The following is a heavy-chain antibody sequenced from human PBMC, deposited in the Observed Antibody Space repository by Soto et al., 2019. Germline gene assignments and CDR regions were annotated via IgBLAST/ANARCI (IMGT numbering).Heavy chain of an antibody. J-gene: IGHJ4*02. Sequence: SVKVSCKASGGTFSSYSINWVRQAPGQGLEWMGEIIPIFGTANYAQEFQGRVTITADESTSTAYMELSSLRSEDTAVYYCARDGGRHSGGIDYWGQGTLVTVSS. CDR3: ARDGGRHSGGIDY. CDR1: GGTFSSYS. D-gene: IGHD1-26*01. V-gene: IGHV1-69*13. CDR2: IIPIFGTA.